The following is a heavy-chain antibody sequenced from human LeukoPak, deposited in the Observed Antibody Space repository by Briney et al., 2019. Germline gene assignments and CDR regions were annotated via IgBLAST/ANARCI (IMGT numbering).Heavy chain of an antibody. Sequence: SETLSLTCTVSGGSISSSSYSWGWIRQPPGKGLEWIGSIYYSGSTYYNPSLKSRVTISVNTSKNQFSLKLSSVTAADTAVYYCARLCRYYFDYWGQGTLVTVSS. CDR2: IYYSGST. CDR1: GGSISSSSYS. D-gene: IGHD2-15*01. J-gene: IGHJ4*02. CDR3: ARLCRYYFDY. V-gene: IGHV4-39*01.